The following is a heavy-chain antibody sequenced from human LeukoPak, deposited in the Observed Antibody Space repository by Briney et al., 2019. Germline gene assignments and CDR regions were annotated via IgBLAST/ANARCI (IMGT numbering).Heavy chain of an antibody. CDR2: IYTSGST. J-gene: IGHJ6*03. V-gene: IGHV4-61*02. D-gene: IGHD3-9*01. CDR1: GGSISSGGYY. Sequence: SETLSLTCTVSGGSISSGGYYWSWIRHPAGKGLERIGRIYTSGSTNYNPSLKSRVTISVDTSKNQFSLKLSSVTAADTAVYYCARAISYYYYYYMDVWGKGTTVTISS. CDR3: ARAISYYYYYYMDV.